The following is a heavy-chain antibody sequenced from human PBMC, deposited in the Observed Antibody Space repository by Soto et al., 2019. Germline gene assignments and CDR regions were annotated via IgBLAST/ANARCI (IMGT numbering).Heavy chain of an antibody. J-gene: IGHJ4*02. CDR3: ARDSSSSGSAQFDY. D-gene: IGHD6-6*01. CDR1: GFTFSSYA. Sequence: GGSLRLSCAASGFTFSSYAMHWVRQAPGKGLEWVAVISYDGSNKYYADSVKGRFTISRDNSKNTLYLQMNSLRAEDTAVYYCARDSSSSGSAQFDYWGQGTLVTVSS. V-gene: IGHV3-30-3*01. CDR2: ISYDGSNK.